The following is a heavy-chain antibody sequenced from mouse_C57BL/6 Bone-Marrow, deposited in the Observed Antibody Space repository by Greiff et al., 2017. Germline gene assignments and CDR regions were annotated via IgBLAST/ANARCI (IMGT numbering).Heavy chain of an antibody. D-gene: IGHD6-2*01. CDR2: IFPGSGST. V-gene: IGHV1-75*01. CDR3: ARWGLWDWDLDV. Sequence: LVEPGASVKISCKASGYTFTDYYINWVKQRPGQGLEWIGWIFPGSGSTYYNEKFKGKATLTVDKSSSTAYMLLSSLTSEDSAVYFCARWGLWDWDLDVWGTGTTVTVSS. CDR1: GYTFTDYY. J-gene: IGHJ1*03.